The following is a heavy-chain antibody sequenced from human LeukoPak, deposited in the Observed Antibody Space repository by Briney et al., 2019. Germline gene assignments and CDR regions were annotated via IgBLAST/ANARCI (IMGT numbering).Heavy chain of an antibody. J-gene: IGHJ6*03. Sequence: PSETLSLTCTVSGGSISSSSYYWGWIRQPPGKGLEWIGSIYYSGSTYYNPSLKSRVTMSVDTSKNQFSLKLSSVTAADTAVYYCARGGMGAAAAEYYYYYYYMDVWGKGTTVTVSS. CDR3: ARGGMGAAAAEYYYYYYYMDV. D-gene: IGHD6-13*01. V-gene: IGHV4-39*07. CDR2: IYYSGST. CDR1: GGSISSSSYY.